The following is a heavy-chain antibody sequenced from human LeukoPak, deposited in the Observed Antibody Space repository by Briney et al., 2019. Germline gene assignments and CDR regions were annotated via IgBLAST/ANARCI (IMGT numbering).Heavy chain of an antibody. V-gene: IGHV3-30*18. CDR1: GFTFSSYG. J-gene: IGHJ4*02. Sequence: GGSLRLSCAASGFTFSSYGMHWVRPAPGKGLEWVAVISYDGSNKYYADSVKGRFTISRDNSKNTLDLQMNSLRAEDTAVYYCAKVGGSGTTIWGQGTLVTVSS. CDR2: ISYDGSNK. CDR3: AKVGGSGTTI. D-gene: IGHD1-26*01.